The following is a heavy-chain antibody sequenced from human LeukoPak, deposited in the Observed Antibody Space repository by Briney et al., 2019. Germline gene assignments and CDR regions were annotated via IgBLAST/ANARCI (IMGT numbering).Heavy chain of an antibody. Sequence: GESLKICCKGLGYNFASYWSCWVRQIPGKGVGCMGVTYPGNSVTRYNPSFQGQVTISADKSPTTASLQWTSMKDSDSAIYYCVCRSYSDTLSGPWGQGTLVTVSS. CDR3: VCRSYSDTLSGP. CDR2: TYPGNSVT. CDR1: GYNFASYW. V-gene: IGHV5-51*01. D-gene: IGHD1-26*01. J-gene: IGHJ5*02.